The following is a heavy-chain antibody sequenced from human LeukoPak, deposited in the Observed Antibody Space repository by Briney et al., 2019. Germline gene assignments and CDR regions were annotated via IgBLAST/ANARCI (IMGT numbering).Heavy chain of an antibody. CDR3: ARHNAPRRVGFDF. Sequence: PSETLSLTCSVSGDSVRNDFYYWGWIRQPPGKGLEWVACLSHAGNTWYNPSLESRLSISVDTSKNQFSLKFSSVTAADTALYWCARHNAPRRVGFDFWGQGILVAVSS. CDR1: GDSVRNDFYY. CDR2: LSHAGNT. D-gene: IGHD2-2*01. V-gene: IGHV4-39*01. J-gene: IGHJ4*02.